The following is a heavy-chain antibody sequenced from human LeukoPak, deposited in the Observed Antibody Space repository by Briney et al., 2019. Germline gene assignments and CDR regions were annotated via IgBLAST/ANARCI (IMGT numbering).Heavy chain of an antibody. CDR1: GFTFSSYG. CDR2: INPLGSDR. J-gene: IGHJ4*02. D-gene: IGHD5-12*01. V-gene: IGHV3-7*01. CDR3: ATEIYWRLDN. Sequence: PGGSLRLSCAASGFTFSSYGMSWVRQAPGKGLEWVAKINPLGSDRYYVDSVRGRFTISRDNAKSSLYLQMNSLRAEDTAVYYCATEIYWRLDNWGQGTLVSVSS.